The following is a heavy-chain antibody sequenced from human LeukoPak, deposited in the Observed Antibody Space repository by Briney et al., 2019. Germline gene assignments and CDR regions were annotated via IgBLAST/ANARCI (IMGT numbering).Heavy chain of an antibody. V-gene: IGHV3-9*01. D-gene: IGHD3-22*01. J-gene: IGHJ4*02. CDR1: GFTFDDYA. Sequence: PGGSLRLSCAASGFTFDDYAMPWVRQAPGKGLEWVSGISWNSGSIGYADSVKGRFTISRDNAKNSLYLQMNSLRAEDTALYYCAKDKDSSGYYPSYYFDYWGQGTLVTVSS. CDR2: ISWNSGSI. CDR3: AKDKDSSGYYPSYYFDY.